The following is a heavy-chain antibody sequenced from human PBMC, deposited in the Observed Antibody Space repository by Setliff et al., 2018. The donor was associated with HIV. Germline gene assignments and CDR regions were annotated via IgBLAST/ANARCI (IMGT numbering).Heavy chain of an antibody. V-gene: IGHV4-34*01. J-gene: IGHJ4*02. CDR3: ARGGFKWSGSYADY. CDR2: IKHSGST. D-gene: IGHD1-26*01. CDR1: GGSFSDYY. Sequence: SETLSLTCAVHGGSFSDYYWTRIRQPPGKGLEWIGEIKHSGSTNYNPSLKSRVTISVDTAKNQFSLNLTSVTAADTAVYYCARGGFKWSGSYADYWGQGTLVTVSS.